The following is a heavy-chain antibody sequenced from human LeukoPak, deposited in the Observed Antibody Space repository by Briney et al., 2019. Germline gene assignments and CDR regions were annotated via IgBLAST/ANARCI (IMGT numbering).Heavy chain of an antibody. CDR1: GFTFDDYA. V-gene: IGHV3-9*01. J-gene: IGHJ6*02. CDR3: AKVQDRRVSSSVGMDV. CDR2: ISWNSGSI. Sequence: PGGSLRLSCAASGFTFDDYAMHWVRQAPGKGLEWVSGISWNSGSIGYADSVKGRFTISRDNAKNSLYLQMNSLRAEDTALYYCAKVQDRRVSSSVGMDVWGQGTTVTVSS. D-gene: IGHD1-14*01.